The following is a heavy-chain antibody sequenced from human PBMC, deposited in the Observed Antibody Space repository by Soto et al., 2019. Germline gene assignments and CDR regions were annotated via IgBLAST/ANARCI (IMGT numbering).Heavy chain of an antibody. CDR1: GGSISSSSYY. V-gene: IGHV4-39*01. Sequence: QLQLQESGPGLVKPSETLSLTCTVSGGSISSSSYYWGWIRQPPGKGLEWIGGIYYSGSTYYNPSLKSRVTISVDTSKNQFSLKLSSVTAADTAVYYCARHKVGSGWYLDAFDIWGQGTMVTVSS. CDR3: ARHKVGSGWYLDAFDI. CDR2: IYYSGST. J-gene: IGHJ3*02. D-gene: IGHD6-19*01.